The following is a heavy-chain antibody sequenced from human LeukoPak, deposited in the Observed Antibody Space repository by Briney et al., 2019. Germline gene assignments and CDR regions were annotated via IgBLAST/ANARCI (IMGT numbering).Heavy chain of an antibody. D-gene: IGHD1-26*01. CDR2: IYSGGST. CDR3: ARFVGATSYFDY. J-gene: IGHJ4*02. CDR1: GFTFGDYY. V-gene: IGHV3-53*01. Sequence: GGSLRLSCAASGFTFGDYYMSWIRQAPGKGLEWVSVIYSGGSTYYADSVKGRFTISRDNSKNTLYLQMNSLRAEDTAVYYCARFVGATSYFDYWGQGTLVTVSS.